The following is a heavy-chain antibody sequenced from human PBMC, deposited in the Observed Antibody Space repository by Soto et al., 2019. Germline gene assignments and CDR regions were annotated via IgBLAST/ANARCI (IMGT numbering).Heavy chain of an antibody. V-gene: IGHV1-69*06. J-gene: IGHJ6*02. Sequence: ASVKVSCKASGGTFSSYAISWVRQAPGQGLEWMGGIIPIFGTANYAQKFQGRVTITADKSTSTAYIELSSLRSEDTAVYYCATGGIAARAYYYYGMDVWGQGTTVTVSS. CDR3: ATGGIAARAYYYYGMDV. CDR1: GGTFSSYA. CDR2: IIPIFGTA. D-gene: IGHD6-6*01.